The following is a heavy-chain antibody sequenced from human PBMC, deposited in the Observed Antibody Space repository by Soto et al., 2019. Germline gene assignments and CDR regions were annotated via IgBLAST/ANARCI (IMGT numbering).Heavy chain of an antibody. J-gene: IGHJ6*03. CDR1: GGTIRSYY. Sequence: SETLSLTCTVSGGTIRSYYWSWIRQPPGKGLEWIGYIYYSGSTNYNPSLKSRVTISVDTSKNQFSLKLSSVTAADTAVYYCARHRFTGFRYYMDVWGKGTTVTVSS. D-gene: IGHD3-16*02. CDR3: ARHRFTGFRYYMDV. CDR2: IYYSGST. V-gene: IGHV4-59*08.